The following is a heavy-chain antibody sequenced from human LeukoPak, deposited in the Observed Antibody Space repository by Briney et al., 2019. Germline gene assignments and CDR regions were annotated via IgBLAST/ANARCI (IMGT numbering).Heavy chain of an antibody. D-gene: IGHD6-19*01. CDR3: AKDSKVAVGSYYFDY. V-gene: IGHV3-23*01. CDR2: ISGSGGST. CDR1: GFTFSSYA. J-gene: IGHJ4*02. Sequence: GGSLRLSCAASGFTFSSYAMSWVRQAPGKGLEWVSAISGSGGSTYYADSVKGRFTISRDNSKNSLYLQMNSLRAEDTAVYYCAKDSKVAVGSYYFDYWGQGTLVTVSS.